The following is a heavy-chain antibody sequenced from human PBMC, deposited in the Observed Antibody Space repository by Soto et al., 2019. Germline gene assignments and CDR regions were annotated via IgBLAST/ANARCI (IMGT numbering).Heavy chain of an antibody. CDR2: ICWDTDV. CDR3: ANRMAGSTKPGWFDP. CDR1: GFSLTTSGVG. Sequence: SGPTLVNPTQTLTLTCTFSGFSLTTSGVGVGWIRQAPGKAPEWLALICWDTDVRHSPSLQSRLTITKDSSKNQVVLTMTNMDPVDIAIYYCANRMAGSTKPGWFDPWGQGILVTVSS. D-gene: IGHD2-2*01. V-gene: IGHV2-5*02. J-gene: IGHJ5*02.